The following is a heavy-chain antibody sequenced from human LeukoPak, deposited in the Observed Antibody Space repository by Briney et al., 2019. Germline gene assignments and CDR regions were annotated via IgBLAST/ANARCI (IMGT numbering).Heavy chain of an antibody. CDR3: ARARCGGGSCYGGYYYYYMDV. D-gene: IGHD2-15*01. V-gene: IGHV1-69*06. CDR2: IIPIFGTA. CDR1: GGTFSSYA. J-gene: IGHJ6*03. Sequence: ATVKVSCKASGGTFSSYAISWVRQAPGQGLEWMGGIIPIFGTANYAQKFQGRVTITADKSTSTAYMELSSLRSEDTAVYYCARARCGGGSCYGGYYYYYMDVWGKGTTVTVSS.